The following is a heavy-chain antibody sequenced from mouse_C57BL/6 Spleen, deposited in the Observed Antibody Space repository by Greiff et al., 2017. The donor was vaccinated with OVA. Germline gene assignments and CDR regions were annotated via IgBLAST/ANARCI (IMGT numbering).Heavy chain of an antibody. J-gene: IGHJ3*01. Sequence: VQLQQSGPELVKPGASVKISCKASGYSFTGYYMNWVKQSPEKSLEWIGEINPSTGGTTYNQKFKAKATLTVDKSSSTAYMQLKSLTSEDSAVYYCARPYYGYLFAYWGQGTLVTVSA. D-gene: IGHD2-9*01. V-gene: IGHV1-42*01. CDR3: ARPYYGYLFAY. CDR2: INPSTGGT. CDR1: GYSFTGYY.